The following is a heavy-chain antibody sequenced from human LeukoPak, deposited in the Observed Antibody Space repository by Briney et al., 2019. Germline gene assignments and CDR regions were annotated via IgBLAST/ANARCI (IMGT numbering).Heavy chain of an antibody. D-gene: IGHD2-2*02. V-gene: IGHV4-34*01. Sequence: SETLSLTCAVYGGSFSGYYWSWIRQPPGKGLEWIGEINHSGSTNYNPSLKSRVTISVDTSKNQFSLKLSSVTAADTAVYYCARQGYCSSTSCYKGGGSYFDYWGQGTLVTVSS. CDR1: GGSFSGYY. CDR3: ARQGYCSSTSCYKGGGSYFDY. J-gene: IGHJ4*02. CDR2: INHSGST.